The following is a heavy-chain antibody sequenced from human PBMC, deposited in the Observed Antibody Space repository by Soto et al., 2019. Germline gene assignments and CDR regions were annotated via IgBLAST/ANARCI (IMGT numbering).Heavy chain of an antibody. CDR1: GVTFSSYA. CDR2: ISGSGGST. V-gene: IGHV3-23*01. D-gene: IGHD6-19*01. J-gene: IGHJ4*02. CDR3: AKYAGYSSGWYPHY. Sequence: GGSLRLSCAAAGVTFSSYAMSWVRQAPGKGLEWVSAISGSGGSTYYADSVKGRFTISRDNSKNTLYLQMNSLRAEDTAVYYCAKYAGYSSGWYPHYWGQGTLVTVSP.